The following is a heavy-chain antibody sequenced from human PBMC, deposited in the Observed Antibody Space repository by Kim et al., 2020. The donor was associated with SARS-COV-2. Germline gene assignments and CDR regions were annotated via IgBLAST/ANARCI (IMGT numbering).Heavy chain of an antibody. D-gene: IGHD3-22*01. CDR3: ARGSEEDYDSSGYYYSRGLRSYWFDP. V-gene: IGHV4-34*01. CDR2: INHSGST. Sequence: SETLSLTCAVYGGSFSGYYWSWIRQPPGKGLEWIGEINHSGSTNYNPSLKSRVTISVDTSKNQFSLKLSSVTAADTAVYYCARGSEEDYDSSGYYYSRGLRSYWFDPWGQGTLVTVSS. J-gene: IGHJ5*02. CDR1: GGSFSGYY.